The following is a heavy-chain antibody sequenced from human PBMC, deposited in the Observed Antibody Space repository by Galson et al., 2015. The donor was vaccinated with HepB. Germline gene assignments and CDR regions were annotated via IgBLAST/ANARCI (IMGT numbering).Heavy chain of an antibody. CDR3: ARHPMVRWSGYLSPKSGWFDP. J-gene: IGHJ5*02. Sequence: SETLSLTCTVSGGSISSYYWSWIRQPPGKGLEWIGYIYYSGSTNYNPSLKSRVTISVDTSKNQFSLKLSSVTAADTAVYYCARHPMVRWSGYLSPKSGWFDPWGQGTLVTVSS. CDR1: GGSISSYY. V-gene: IGHV4-59*08. CDR2: IYYSGST. D-gene: IGHD3-3*01.